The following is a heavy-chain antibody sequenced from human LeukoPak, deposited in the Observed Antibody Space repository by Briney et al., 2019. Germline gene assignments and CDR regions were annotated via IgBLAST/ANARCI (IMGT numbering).Heavy chain of an antibody. CDR2: ISGSGGST. Sequence: GGSLRLSCAASGFTFDSYAMSWVRQAPGKGLDWVSVISGSGGSTYYAESAKGRFIISRDNSKNTLYLQMNSLRAEDTAVYYCAKDGYYDSSGSYYWGQGTLVTVSS. D-gene: IGHD3-22*01. V-gene: IGHV3-23*01. J-gene: IGHJ4*02. CDR1: GFTFDSYA. CDR3: AKDGYYDSSGSYY.